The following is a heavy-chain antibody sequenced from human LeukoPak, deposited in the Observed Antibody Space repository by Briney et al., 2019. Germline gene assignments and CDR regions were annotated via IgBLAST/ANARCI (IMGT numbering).Heavy chain of an antibody. D-gene: IGHD5-24*01. Sequence: SETLSLTCTVSGGSISSYYWSWIRQPPGKGLEWIGYIYYSGSTNYNPSLKSRVTISVDTSKNQFSLKLSSVTAADTAVYYCASIDRDGYNYYFDYWGQGTLVTVSS. V-gene: IGHV4-59*08. CDR3: ASIDRDGYNYYFDY. J-gene: IGHJ4*02. CDR2: IYYSGST. CDR1: GGSISSYY.